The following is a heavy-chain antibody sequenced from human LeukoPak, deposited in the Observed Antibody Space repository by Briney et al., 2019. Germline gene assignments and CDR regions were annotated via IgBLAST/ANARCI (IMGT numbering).Heavy chain of an antibody. CDR2: ISGSGGST. J-gene: IGHJ4*02. D-gene: IGHD5-12*01. V-gene: IGHV3-23*01. Sequence: PGGSLRLSCAASGFSLRSSEMNWVRQAPGKGLEWVSAISGSGGSTYYADSVKGRFTISRDNSKNTLYLQMNSLRAEDTAVYYCAKDRGSGYWSDYFDYWGQGTLVTVSS. CDR1: GFSLRSSE. CDR3: AKDRGSGYWSDYFDY.